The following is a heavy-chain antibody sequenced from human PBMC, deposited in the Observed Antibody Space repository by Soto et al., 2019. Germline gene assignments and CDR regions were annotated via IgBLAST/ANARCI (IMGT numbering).Heavy chain of an antibody. D-gene: IGHD6-13*01. CDR3: ARRGPGTYFDY. CDR1: GFTFSSYA. V-gene: IGHV3-23*01. CDR2: VSGSGGST. Sequence: EVQLLESGGGLVQPGGSLRLSCAASGFTFSSYAMRWVRQAPGKGLEWVSAVSGSGGSTYYADSVKGRFTISIDNSKNTLYLQMNSLRAEDTAVYYCARRGPGTYFDYWGQGTLVTVSS. J-gene: IGHJ4*02.